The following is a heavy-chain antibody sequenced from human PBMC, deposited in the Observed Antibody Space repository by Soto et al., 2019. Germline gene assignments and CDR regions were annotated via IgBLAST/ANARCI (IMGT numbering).Heavy chain of an antibody. Sequence: GESLKISCKGSGYSFTSYWIGWVRQMPGKGLEWMGIIYPGDSDTRYSPSFQGQVTISADKSISTAYLQWSSLKASDTAMYYCARRYCSGGSCPDYYYMDVWGKGTTVTVSS. D-gene: IGHD2-15*01. J-gene: IGHJ6*03. CDR2: IYPGDSDT. CDR3: ARRYCSGGSCPDYYYMDV. V-gene: IGHV5-51*01. CDR1: GYSFTSYW.